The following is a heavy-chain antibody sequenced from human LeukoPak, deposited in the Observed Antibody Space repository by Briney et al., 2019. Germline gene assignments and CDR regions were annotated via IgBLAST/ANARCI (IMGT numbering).Heavy chain of an antibody. Sequence: GGSLRLSCAASGFTFSDYYMSWVRQAPGKGLEWVSVIYSGGSTYYADSVKGRFTISRHNSKNTLYLQMNSLRAEDTAVYYCARGPLDYWGQGTLVTVSS. J-gene: IGHJ4*02. CDR1: GFTFSDYY. CDR3: ARGPLDY. CDR2: IYSGGST. V-gene: IGHV3-53*04.